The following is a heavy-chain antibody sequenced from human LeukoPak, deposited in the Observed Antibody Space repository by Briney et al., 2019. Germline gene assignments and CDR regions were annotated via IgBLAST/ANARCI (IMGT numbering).Heavy chain of an antibody. D-gene: IGHD1-26*01. CDR2: ISRDGST. CDR3: TTSSGWYSLNY. J-gene: IGHJ4*02. CDR1: GDSISSALW. Sequence: PSETLSLTCAVSGDSISSALWWNWVRQPPGKGLDWIGEISRDGSTKYNPSLKNRVTIPKDNSKNQFSLKLNSVTAADTAVYFCTTSSGWYSLNYWGQGVLITVSS. V-gene: IGHV4-4*02.